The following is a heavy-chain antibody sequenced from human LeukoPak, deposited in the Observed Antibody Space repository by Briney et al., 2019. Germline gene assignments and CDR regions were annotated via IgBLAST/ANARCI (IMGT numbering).Heavy chain of an antibody. CDR2: INPNSCGT. J-gene: IGHJ6*02. Sequence: ASVRVSCKASGYTFTGYYMHWVRQAPGQGLEWMGWINPNSCGTNYAQKFQGRVTMTRDTSISTAYMELSRLRSDDTAVYYCARVVQDDYYYYGMDVWGQGTTVTVSS. CDR1: GYTFTGYY. CDR3: ARVVQDDYYYYGMDV. V-gene: IGHV1-2*02.